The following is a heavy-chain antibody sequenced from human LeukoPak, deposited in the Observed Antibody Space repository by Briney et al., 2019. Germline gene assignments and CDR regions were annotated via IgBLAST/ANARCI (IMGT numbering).Heavy chain of an antibody. CDR3: ARGGRIVGATGNLDY. D-gene: IGHD1-26*01. CDR2: INHSGSI. J-gene: IGHJ4*02. V-gene: IGHV4-34*01. CDR1: GGSFSGYY. Sequence: SETLSLTCAVYGGSFSGYYWSWIRQPPGKGLEWIGEINHSGSINYNPSLKSRVTISVDTSKNQFSLKLSSVTAADTAVYYCARGGRIVGATGNLDYWGQGTLVTVSS.